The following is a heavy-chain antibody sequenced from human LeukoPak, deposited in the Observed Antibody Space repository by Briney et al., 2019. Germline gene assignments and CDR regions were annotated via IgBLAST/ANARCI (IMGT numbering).Heavy chain of an antibody. Sequence: GGSLRLSCAASGFTFSSYWMSWVRQAPGKGLEWVANIKQDGSEKYYVDSVKGRFTISRDNAKNSLHLQMNSLRAEDTAVYSCGREGGYVGTYSFDYWGQEPLATASS. CDR2: IKQDGSEK. V-gene: IGHV3-7*01. D-gene: IGHD6-13*01. CDR1: GFTFSSYW. CDR3: GREGGYVGTYSFDY. J-gene: IGHJ4*02.